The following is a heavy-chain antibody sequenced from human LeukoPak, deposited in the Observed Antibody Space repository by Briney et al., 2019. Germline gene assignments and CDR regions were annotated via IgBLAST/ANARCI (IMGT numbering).Heavy chain of an antibody. Sequence: GGSLRLSCAASGFTFSSFAMHWVRQAPGKGLEWVALISYDGSSKYYADSVKGRFTISRDNAKNSLYLQMNSLRAEDTAVYYCARGIEYSSSSDYWGQGTLVTVSS. CDR3: ARGIEYSSSSDY. CDR2: ISYDGSSK. V-gene: IGHV3-30-3*01. J-gene: IGHJ4*02. D-gene: IGHD6-6*01. CDR1: GFTFSSFA.